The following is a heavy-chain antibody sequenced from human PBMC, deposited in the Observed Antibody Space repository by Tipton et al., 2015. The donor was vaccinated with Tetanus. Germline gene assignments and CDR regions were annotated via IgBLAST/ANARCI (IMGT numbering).Heavy chain of an antibody. CDR1: GYSFTSYD. Sequence: QSGAEVKKPGASVKVSCKASGYSFTSYDINWVRQATGQGLEWMGWMSPNSGNTGYAQKFQGRVTITRDTSASTAYMELSSLRSEDTAVCYCARGQFGVDYWGQGTLVTVSS. CDR2: MSPNSGNT. CDR3: ARGQFGVDY. V-gene: IGHV1-8*01. J-gene: IGHJ4*02. D-gene: IGHD3-10*01.